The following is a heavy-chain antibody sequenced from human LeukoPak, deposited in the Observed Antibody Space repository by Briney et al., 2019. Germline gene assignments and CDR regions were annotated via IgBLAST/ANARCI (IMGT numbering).Heavy chain of an antibody. V-gene: IGHV3-66*01. CDR2: IYSGGFT. CDR3: AREGMGYFDS. J-gene: IGHJ4*02. D-gene: IGHD5-24*01. Sequence: GGSLRLSCAASGFNITSNYMNWVRQAPGKGLEWVAIIYSGGFTYYRDSVKGRFTTYRDNSKNTVYLQMNRLRVENTAVYYCAREGMGYFDSWGQGTLVTVSS. CDR1: GFNITSNY.